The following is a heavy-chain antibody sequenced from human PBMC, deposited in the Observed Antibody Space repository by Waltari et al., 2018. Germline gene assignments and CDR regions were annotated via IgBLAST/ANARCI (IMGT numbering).Heavy chain of an antibody. CDR2: ISWNSVSI. CDR3: AKARVYEVPDAFDI. CDR1: GFTFDDYA. V-gene: IGHV3-9*03. J-gene: IGHJ3*02. D-gene: IGHD5-12*01. Sequence: EVQLVEYGGGLVQPGRSLRLSCAASGFTFDDYAKNWVRQAPGKVLEWVSDISWNSVSIGYADAVKGRFTISRDNAKNSLYLQMNSLRAEDMALYYCAKARVYEVPDAFDIWGQGTMVTVSS.